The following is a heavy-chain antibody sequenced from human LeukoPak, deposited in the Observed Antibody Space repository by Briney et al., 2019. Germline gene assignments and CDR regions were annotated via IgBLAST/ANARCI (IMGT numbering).Heavy chain of an antibody. CDR2: IYYTGST. Sequence: PSETLSLTCTVSGGSIISTDDYWGWIRQPPGTGPEWIGSIYYTGSTYHNPSLKSRVTISEDPSKNQFSLKLRSVTAADTAVYYCAREDGTAMDNAFDIWSQGTMVTVSS. V-gene: IGHV4-39*07. J-gene: IGHJ3*02. CDR3: AREDGTAMDNAFDI. D-gene: IGHD5-18*01. CDR1: GGSIISTDDY.